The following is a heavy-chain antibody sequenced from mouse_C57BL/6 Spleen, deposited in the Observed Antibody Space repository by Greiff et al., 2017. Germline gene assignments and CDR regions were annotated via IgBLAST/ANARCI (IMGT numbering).Heavy chain of an antibody. CDR2: IHPNSGST. CDR3: AGEIYYYGSTYGFAY. CDR1: GYTFTSYW. V-gene: IGHV1-64*01. D-gene: IGHD1-1*01. J-gene: IGHJ3*01. Sequence: QVQLQQPGAELVKPGASVKLSCKASGYTFTSYWMHWVKQRPGQGLEWIGMIHPNSGSTNYNEKFKSKATLTVDKSSSTAYMQLSSLTSEDSAVYCCAGEIYYYGSTYGFAYWGQGTLVTVSA.